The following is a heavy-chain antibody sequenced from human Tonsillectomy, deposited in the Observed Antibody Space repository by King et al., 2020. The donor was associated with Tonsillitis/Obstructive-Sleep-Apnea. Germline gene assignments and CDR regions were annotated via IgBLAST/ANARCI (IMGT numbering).Heavy chain of an antibody. D-gene: IGHD6-13*01. CDR2: ISYDGSNK. V-gene: IGHV3-30*01. Sequence: QLVQSGGGVVQPGRSLRLSCAASGFTFSSYAMHWVRQAPGKGLEWVAVISYDGSNKYYADSVKGRFTISRDNSKNTLYLQMNSLRAEDTAVYYCERDGYSSSWYLPSSHPPDYYMDVWGKGTTVTVSS. CDR1: GFTFSSYA. CDR3: ERDGYSSSWYLPSSHPPDYYMDV. J-gene: IGHJ6*03.